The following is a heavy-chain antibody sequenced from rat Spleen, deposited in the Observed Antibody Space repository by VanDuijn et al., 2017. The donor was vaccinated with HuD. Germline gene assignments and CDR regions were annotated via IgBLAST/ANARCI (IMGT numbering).Heavy chain of an antibody. D-gene: IGHD1-9*01. CDR1: GFSLSRNS. CDR3: TREGHTMDRATYWFAY. V-gene: IGHV2S30*01. J-gene: IGHJ3*01. Sequence: QVQLKESGPGLVQPSQTLSLTCTVSGFSLSRNSVHWVRQPPGKGLEWMGRMRYDGDTSYNSALKSRLSISRDTSKSQVFLKIYSLQTEDTAIYFCTREGHTMDRATYWFAYWGQGTLVTVSS. CDR2: MRYDGDT.